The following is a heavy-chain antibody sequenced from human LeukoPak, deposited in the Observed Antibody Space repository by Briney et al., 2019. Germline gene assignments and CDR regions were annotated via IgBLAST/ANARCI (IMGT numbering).Heavy chain of an antibody. Sequence: ASVKVSCKASGDTFSSYYVHGVRQAPGQGLEWMGWMNPNSGNTGYAQKFQGRVTMTRNTSISTAYMELSSLRSEDTAVYYCARELRTYSSGWYGYWGQGTLVTVSS. D-gene: IGHD6-19*01. CDR3: ARELRTYSSGWYGY. J-gene: IGHJ4*02. CDR2: MNPNSGNT. V-gene: IGHV1-8*02. CDR1: GDTFSSYY.